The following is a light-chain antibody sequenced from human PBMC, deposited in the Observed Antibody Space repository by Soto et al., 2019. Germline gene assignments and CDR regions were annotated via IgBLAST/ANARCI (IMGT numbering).Light chain of an antibody. CDR2: DAS. CDR1: QSISSW. CDR3: QHYET. Sequence: DIRLTQSPSILSASVGDRVTITCRASQSISSWLAWYQQKPGKAPKLLIYDASSLESGVPARFSGGGSGTEFTLTISSLEPDDFATYYCQHYETFGLGTKVE. J-gene: IGKJ1*01. V-gene: IGKV1-5*01.